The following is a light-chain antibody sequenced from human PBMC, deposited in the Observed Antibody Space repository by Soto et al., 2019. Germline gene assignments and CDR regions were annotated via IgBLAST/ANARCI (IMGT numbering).Light chain of an antibody. Sequence: EIVLTQSPATLSLSPGERATLSCRASQSVSSSYLAWYQQKPGQAPRLLIYVASSRATGIPDRFSGSGYGTHFTLTISRVEPEDFAGYYCHQYDNLFGQGTKVEIK. CDR1: QSVSSSY. V-gene: IGKV3-20*01. CDR3: HQYDNL. CDR2: VAS. J-gene: IGKJ1*01.